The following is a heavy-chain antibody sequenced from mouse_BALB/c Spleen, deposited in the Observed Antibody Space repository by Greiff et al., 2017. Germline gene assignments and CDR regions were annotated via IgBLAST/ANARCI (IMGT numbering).Heavy chain of an antibody. CDR2: IWSGGST. J-gene: IGHJ2*01. Sequence: VQLQQSGPGLVQPSQSLSITCTVSGFSLTSYGVHWVRQSPGKGLEWLGVIWSGGSTDYNAAFISRLSISKDNSKSQVFFKMNSLQANDTAIYYCARNQNYYGSSPFDYWGQGTTLTVSS. CDR3: ARNQNYYGSSPFDY. V-gene: IGHV2-2*02. CDR1: GFSLTSYG. D-gene: IGHD1-1*01.